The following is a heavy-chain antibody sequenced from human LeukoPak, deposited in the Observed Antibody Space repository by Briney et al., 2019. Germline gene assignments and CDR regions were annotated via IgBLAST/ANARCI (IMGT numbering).Heavy chain of an antibody. V-gene: IGHV3-23*01. J-gene: IGHJ4*02. CDR2: ISGSGGST. Sequence: VRQAPXKGLEWVSAISGSGGSTYYADSVKGRFTISRDNSKNTLYLQMNSLRAEDTAVYYCAKERLGYYDSSGYYYTDWGQGTLVTVSS. D-gene: IGHD3-22*01. CDR3: AKERLGYYDSSGYYYTD.